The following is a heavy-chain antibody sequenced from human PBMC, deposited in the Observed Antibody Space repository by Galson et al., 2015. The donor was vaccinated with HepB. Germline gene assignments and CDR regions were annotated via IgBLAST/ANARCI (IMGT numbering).Heavy chain of an antibody. CDR1: GFTFSSYG. J-gene: IGHJ4*02. Sequence: SLRLSCAASGFTFSSYGMHWVRQAPGKGLEWVAVISYDGSNKYYADSVKGRFTISRDNSKNTLYLQMNSLRAEDTAVYYCAKDGSTYGWYWNYWGQGALVTVSS. CDR3: AKDGSTYGWYWNY. CDR2: ISYDGSNK. D-gene: IGHD6-19*01. V-gene: IGHV3-30*18.